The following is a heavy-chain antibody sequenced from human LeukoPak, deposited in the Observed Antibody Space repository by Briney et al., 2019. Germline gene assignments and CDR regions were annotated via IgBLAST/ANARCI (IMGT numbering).Heavy chain of an antibody. V-gene: IGHV4-59*08. Sequence: SETLSLTCTVSGGSIGSYYWSWIWQPPGQGLEWIGYIYYSGSTNYNPSLKSRVTISVDTSKNQIALKLSSLTAADTAVYYCASGGDFGSGSYSFLDSWGQGTLVTVSS. J-gene: IGHJ4*02. CDR3: ASGGDFGSGSYSFLDS. CDR1: GGSIGSYY. CDR2: IYYSGST. D-gene: IGHD3-10*01.